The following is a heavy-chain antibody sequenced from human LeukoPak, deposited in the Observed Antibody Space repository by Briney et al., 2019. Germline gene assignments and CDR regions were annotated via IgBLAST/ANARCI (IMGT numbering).Heavy chain of an antibody. J-gene: IGHJ4*02. Sequence: PGGSLRLSCAASGFTFSSYGMHWVRQAPGKGLEWVSVIYSDDSTYYADSVKGRFTISRDNSKNTLYLQMNSLRAEDTAVYYCAKGQEWELPLHYWGQGTQVTVSS. V-gene: IGHV3-NL1*01. CDR1: GFTFSSYG. D-gene: IGHD1-26*01. CDR3: AKGQEWELPLHY. CDR2: IYSDDST.